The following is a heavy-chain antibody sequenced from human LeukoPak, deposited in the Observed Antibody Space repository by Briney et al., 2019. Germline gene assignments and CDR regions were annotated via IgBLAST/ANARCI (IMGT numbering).Heavy chain of an antibody. Sequence: PSETLSLTCAVYGGSFSGYYWSWIRQPPGKGLEWIGEINHSGSTNYNPSLKSRVTISVDTSRNQFSLKLSSVTAADTAVYYCAREIGAREGSNVWGQGTLVTVSS. J-gene: IGHJ4*02. CDR3: AREIGAREGSNV. CDR2: INHSGST. V-gene: IGHV4-34*01. CDR1: GGSFSGYY. D-gene: IGHD5-24*01.